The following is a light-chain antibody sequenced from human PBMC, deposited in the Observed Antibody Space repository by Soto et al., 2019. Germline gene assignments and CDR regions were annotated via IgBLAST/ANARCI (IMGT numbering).Light chain of an antibody. Sequence: QSVLTQPRSVSGSPGQSVTISCTGTSSDVGGYNYVSWYQHHPGKATKLMIYDLSERPSGVPDRFSGSKSDITASLTISGLQAEDDADYYCCSYAGSNTLVFGGGTKLTVL. CDR1: SSDVGGYNY. CDR3: CSYAGSNTLV. CDR2: DLS. V-gene: IGLV2-11*01. J-gene: IGLJ2*01.